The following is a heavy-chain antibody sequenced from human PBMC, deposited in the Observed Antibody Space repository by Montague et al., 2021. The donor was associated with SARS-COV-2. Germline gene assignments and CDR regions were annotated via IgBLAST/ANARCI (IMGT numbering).Heavy chain of an antibody. Sequence: SETLSLTCAVSGGSISSNNWWSWVRQPPGKGLEWVGEIYHSGSTNYNPSLKRLVAISVDKYKNQFSLKLSSVTAADTAVYYCARRVSWVTMIVVVAYFDYGGQGTRGPVPS. D-gene: IGHD3-22*01. J-gene: IGHJ4*02. CDR1: GGSISSNNW. CDR3: ARRVSWVTMIVVVAYFDY. CDR2: IYHSGST. V-gene: IGHV4-4*02.